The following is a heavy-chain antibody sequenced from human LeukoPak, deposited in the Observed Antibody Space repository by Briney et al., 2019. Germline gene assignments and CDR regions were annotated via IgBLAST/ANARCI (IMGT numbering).Heavy chain of an antibody. CDR2: INPNSGGT. D-gene: IGHD6-13*01. CDR3: ARDYRFFQEQVGPYYSYGLDV. CDR1: GYTFTSYG. J-gene: IGHJ6*02. Sequence: ASVKVSCKASGYTFTSYGISWVRQAPGQGLEWMGWINPNSGGTNYAQKFQGRVTMTRDTSINTAYMELSRLRSDDTAVYYCARDYRFFQEQVGPYYSYGLDVWGQGITVTVSS. V-gene: IGHV1-2*02.